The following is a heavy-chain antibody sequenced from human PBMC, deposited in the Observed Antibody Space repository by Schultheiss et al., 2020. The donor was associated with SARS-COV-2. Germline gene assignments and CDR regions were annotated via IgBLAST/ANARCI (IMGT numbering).Heavy chain of an antibody. D-gene: IGHD2-21*02. CDR2: ISGSGGSI. V-gene: IGHV3-23*01. Sequence: GGSLRLSCAASGFTFSSYAMSWVRQAPGKGLEWVSAISGSGGSIYYADSVKGRFTISRDNAKNSLYLQMNSLRDEDTAVYYCARGDDYYYYGMDVWGQGTTVTVSS. CDR1: GFTFSSYA. J-gene: IGHJ6*02. CDR3: ARGDDYYYYGMDV.